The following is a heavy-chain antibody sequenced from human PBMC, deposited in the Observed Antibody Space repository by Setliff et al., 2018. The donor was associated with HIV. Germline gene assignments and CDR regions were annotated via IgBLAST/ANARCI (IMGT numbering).Heavy chain of an antibody. CDR1: GYSFSTYW. D-gene: IGHD2-15*01. V-gene: IGHV5-51*01. CDR3: ARLGGICSGGSCTALAYTMDV. J-gene: IGHJ6*02. CDR2: IYPDDSDA. Sequence: GETLKISCKGSGYSFSTYWIAWVRQMPGRGLEVMGLIYPDDSDARYNPSFQGQVTISADKSISTAYLQCSSLKASDTAMYYCARLGGICSGGSCTALAYTMDVWGQGTTVTAS.